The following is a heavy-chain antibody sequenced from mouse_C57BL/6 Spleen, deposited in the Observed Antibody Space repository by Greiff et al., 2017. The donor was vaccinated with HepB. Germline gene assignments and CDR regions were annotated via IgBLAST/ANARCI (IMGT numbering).Heavy chain of an antibody. J-gene: IGHJ4*01. CDR3: ARKVDGGGLAMDY. D-gene: IGHD3-3*01. V-gene: IGHV5-17*01. CDR1: GFTFSDYG. Sequence: DVMLVESGGGLVKPGGSLKLSCAASGFTFSDYGMHWVRQAPEKGLEWVAYISSGSSTIYYADTVKGRFTISRDNAKNTLFLQMTSLRSEDTAMYYCARKVDGGGLAMDYWGQGTSVTVSS. CDR2: ISSGSSTI.